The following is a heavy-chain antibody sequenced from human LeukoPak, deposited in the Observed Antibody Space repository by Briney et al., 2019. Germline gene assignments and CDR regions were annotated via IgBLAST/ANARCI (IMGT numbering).Heavy chain of an antibody. D-gene: IGHD2-8*01. J-gene: IGHJ4*02. V-gene: IGHV3-33*01. CDR1: GFTFSSYG. Sequence: PGGSLRLSCAASGFTFSSYGMHCVRQAPGKGRGWVAVIWYDGSNKYYADSVKGRFTISRDNSKNTLYLQMNSMRAEDTAVYYCVRGLMVYAIQMDYFDYWGQGTLVTVSS. CDR3: VRGLMVYAIQMDYFDY. CDR2: IWYDGSNK.